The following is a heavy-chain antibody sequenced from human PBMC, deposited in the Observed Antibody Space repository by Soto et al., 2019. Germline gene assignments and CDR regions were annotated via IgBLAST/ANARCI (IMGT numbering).Heavy chain of an antibody. CDR1: GFTFSSYA. J-gene: IGHJ4*02. V-gene: IGHV3-23*01. CDR2: ISGSGGST. Sequence: GGSLRLSCAASGFTFSSYAMSWVRQAPGKGLEWVSAISGSGGSTYYADSVKGRFTISRDNSKNTLYLQMNSLRAEDTAVYYCAKSHEFGVVILYYFDYWGQGXLVTVS. D-gene: IGHD3-3*01. CDR3: AKSHEFGVVILYYFDY.